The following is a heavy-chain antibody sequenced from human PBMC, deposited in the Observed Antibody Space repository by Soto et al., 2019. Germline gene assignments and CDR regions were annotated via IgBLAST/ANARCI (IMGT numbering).Heavy chain of an antibody. CDR1: GFTFSSYA. CDR2: ISGSGGST. CDR3: AKDDSAYCSSTSCYEGYYFDY. Sequence: GGSLRLSCAASGFTFSSYAMSWVRQAPGKGLEWVSAISGSGGSTYYADSVKGRFTISRDNSKNTLYLQMNSLRAEDTVVYYCAKDDSAYCSSTSCYEGYYFDYWGQGTLVTVSS. J-gene: IGHJ4*02. V-gene: IGHV3-23*01. D-gene: IGHD2-2*01.